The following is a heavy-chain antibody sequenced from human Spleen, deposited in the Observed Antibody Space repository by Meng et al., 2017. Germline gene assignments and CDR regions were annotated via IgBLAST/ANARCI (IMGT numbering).Heavy chain of an antibody. Sequence: GGSLRLSCTASGFTFGDYPMSWFRQAPGKGLEWLSYIRNKAYSETTEYAASVKGRFIISRDDSKSIAYLQMNSLKIEDTAMYYCSRAVRIRGDAFDVWGQGTMVTVSS. CDR2: IRNKAYSETT. CDR1: GFTFGDYP. J-gene: IGHJ3*01. D-gene: IGHD2-15*01. V-gene: IGHV3-49*03. CDR3: SRAVRIRGDAFDV.